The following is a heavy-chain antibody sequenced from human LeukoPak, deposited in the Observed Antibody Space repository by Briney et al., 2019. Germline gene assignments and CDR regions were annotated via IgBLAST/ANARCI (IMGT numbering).Heavy chain of an antibody. J-gene: IGHJ4*02. D-gene: IGHD3-3*01. Sequence: GRSLRLSCAASGFTFSSYGMHWVRQAPGKGLEWVAVISYDGSNKYYADSVKDRFTISRDNSKNTLYLQMNSLRAEDTAVYYCAKDSAIFGVVYGGTFDYWGQGTLVTVSS. V-gene: IGHV3-30*18. CDR3: AKDSAIFGVVYGGTFDY. CDR1: GFTFSSYG. CDR2: ISYDGSNK.